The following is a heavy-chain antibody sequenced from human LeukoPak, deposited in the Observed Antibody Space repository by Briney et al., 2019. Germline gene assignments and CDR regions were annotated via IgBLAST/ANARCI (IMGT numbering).Heavy chain of an antibody. Sequence: PSEALSLTCTVSGGSISSSSYHWGWVRQPPGKGLEWIGTIYYSGTTYYNPSLKSRVTISVDTSKNQLSLKLSSVTAADTAVYYCARVPPGVVYYFDYWGQGTLVTVSS. CDR3: ARVPPGVVYYFDY. V-gene: IGHV4-39*07. CDR1: GGSISSSSYH. CDR2: IYYSGTT. D-gene: IGHD3-3*01. J-gene: IGHJ4*02.